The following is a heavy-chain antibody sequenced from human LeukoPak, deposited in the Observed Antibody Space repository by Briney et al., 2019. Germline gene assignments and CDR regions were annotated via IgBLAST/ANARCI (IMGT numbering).Heavy chain of an antibody. V-gene: IGHV3-30*02. Sequence: GGSLRLSCVVSGFPFSSYGMHWVRQAPGKGLEWVVFIRYDGTNKNYADFVKGRFTISRDNSKNTLYLQMNSLRAEDTAVYYCAKDPTLLVVRGVITDYWGQGTLVTVSS. J-gene: IGHJ4*02. CDR3: AKDPTLLVVRGVITDY. CDR1: GFPFSSYG. D-gene: IGHD3-10*01. CDR2: IRYDGTNK.